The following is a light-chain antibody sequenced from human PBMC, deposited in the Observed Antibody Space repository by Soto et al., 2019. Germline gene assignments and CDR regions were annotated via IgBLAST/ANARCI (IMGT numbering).Light chain of an antibody. CDR1: QGIASS. V-gene: IGKV1-9*01. CDR2: AAS. Sequence: DIHLTQSPSFLSASVGDRVTITCRASQGIASSLAWYQQKAGKAPKLLIYAASTLESGVPSRFSGSGPGSEFTLTVSSLQPEDFAIYYCQQFNSYPLTFCGGTKVEIK. J-gene: IGKJ4*01. CDR3: QQFNSYPLT.